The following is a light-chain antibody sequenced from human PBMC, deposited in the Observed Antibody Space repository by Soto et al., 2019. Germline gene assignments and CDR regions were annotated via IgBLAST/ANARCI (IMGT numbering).Light chain of an antibody. Sequence: QSVLTQPASVSGSPGQSIAISCTGTSGDVGGYDYVSWYQQHPDKAPKLMIYEVTKRPSWVSNRFSGSKSGNTASLTISGLQPEDEADYYCSSHTSGSTRVFGSRTQLTVL. CDR2: EVT. CDR3: SSHTSGSTRV. V-gene: IGLV2-14*01. J-gene: IGLJ1*01. CDR1: SGDVGGYDY.